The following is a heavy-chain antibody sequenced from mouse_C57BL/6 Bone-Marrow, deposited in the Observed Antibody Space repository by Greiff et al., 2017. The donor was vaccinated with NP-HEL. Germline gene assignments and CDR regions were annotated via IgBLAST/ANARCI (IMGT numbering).Heavy chain of an antibody. CDR2: IYPGDGDT. CDR1: GYAFSSSW. J-gene: IGHJ4*01. CDR3: AREGIITTVVAGGDY. V-gene: IGHV1-82*01. D-gene: IGHD1-1*01. Sequence: QVQLQQSGPELVKPGASVKISCKASGYAFSSSWMNWVKQRPGKGLEWIGRIYPGDGDTNYNGKFKGKATLTADKSSSTAYMQLSSLTSEDSAVYFWAREGIITTVVAGGDYWGQGTSVTVSS.